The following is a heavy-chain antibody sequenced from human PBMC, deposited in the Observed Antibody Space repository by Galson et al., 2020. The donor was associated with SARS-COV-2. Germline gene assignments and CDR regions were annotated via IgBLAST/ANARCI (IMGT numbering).Heavy chain of an antibody. CDR2: IWYDGSNK. D-gene: IGHD3-10*01. CDR1: GFTFSSYG. J-gene: IGHJ4*02. V-gene: IGHV3-33*01. Sequence: GESLKISCAASGFTFSSYGMHWVRQAPGKGLEWVAVIWYDGSNKYYADSVKGRFTISRDNSKNTLYLQMNSLRAEDTAVYYCARELRFGESALDSWGQGTLVTVSS. CDR3: ARELRFGESALDS.